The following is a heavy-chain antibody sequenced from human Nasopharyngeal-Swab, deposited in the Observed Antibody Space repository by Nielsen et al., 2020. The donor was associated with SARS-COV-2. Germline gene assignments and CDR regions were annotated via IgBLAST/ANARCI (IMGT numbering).Heavy chain of an antibody. J-gene: IGHJ6*02. CDR2: INHSGST. CDR3: ARDASTGSSWYPKYYYYGMDV. Sequence: SETLSLTCAVYGQSLSGYYWSWIRQPPGKGLEWIGEINHSGSTNYNPSLKSRVTISVDTSKNQFSLKLSSVTAADTAVYYCARDASTGSSWYPKYYYYGMDVWGQGTTVTVSS. CDR1: GQSLSGYY. D-gene: IGHD6-13*01. V-gene: IGHV4-34*01.